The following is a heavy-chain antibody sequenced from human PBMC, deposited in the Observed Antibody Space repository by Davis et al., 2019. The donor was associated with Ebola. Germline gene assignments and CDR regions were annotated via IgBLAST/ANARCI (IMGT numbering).Heavy chain of an antibody. CDR3: AKPTSYTTVGYY. CDR1: GFTFSRYW. Sequence: PGGSLRLSCAASGFTFSRYWMHWVRQAPGKGLVYVSRISSDGGITSYADSVKGRFTISRDNAKSTLYLQMDSLRAEDTAVYYCAKPTSYTTVGYYWGQGTLVTVSS. D-gene: IGHD4-23*01. V-gene: IGHV3-74*01. J-gene: IGHJ4*02. CDR2: ISSDGGIT.